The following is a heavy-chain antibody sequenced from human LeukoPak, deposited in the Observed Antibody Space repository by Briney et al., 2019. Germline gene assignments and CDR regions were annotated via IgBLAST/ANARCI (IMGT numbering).Heavy chain of an antibody. CDR3: ARLRRSITIFGDAFDI. CDR1: GDSVSSNSAT. CDR2: TYYRSKWYN. J-gene: IGHJ3*02. D-gene: IGHD3-3*01. Sequence: SQTLSLTCAISGDSVSSNSATWNWIRQSPSRGLEWLGRTYYRSKWYNDYAVSVKSRITINPDTSKNQFSLKLSSVTAADTAVYYCARLRRSITIFGDAFDIWGQGTMVTVSS. V-gene: IGHV6-1*01.